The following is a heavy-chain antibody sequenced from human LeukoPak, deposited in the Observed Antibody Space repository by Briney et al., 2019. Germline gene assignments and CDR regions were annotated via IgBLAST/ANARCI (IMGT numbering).Heavy chain of an antibody. Sequence: ASVKVSCKASGYXFTDYYLHWVRQAPGQGLEWMGIINPSGGSTSYAQKFQGRVTMTRDTSTSTVYMELSSLRSEDTAVYYCASDYGDYVAFDIWGQGTLVTVSS. CDR3: ASDYGDYVAFDI. J-gene: IGHJ3*02. V-gene: IGHV1-46*01. CDR2: INPSGGST. CDR1: GYXFTDYY. D-gene: IGHD4-17*01.